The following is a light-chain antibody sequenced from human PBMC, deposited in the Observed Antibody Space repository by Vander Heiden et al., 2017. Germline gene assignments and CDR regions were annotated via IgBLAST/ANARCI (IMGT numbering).Light chain of an antibody. CDR1: QSVSSN. CDR2: RAS. CDR3: QQYNNGPPFT. J-gene: IGKJ3*01. Sequence: EIVMTQSPATLSVSPGEGATLSCRASQSVSSNLAWYQQKPGQAPRLLIYRASTRATGIPARFSGSGSGTEFTLTISSLQSEDFAVYYCQQYNNGPPFTFGPGTKVDIK. V-gene: IGKV3-15*01.